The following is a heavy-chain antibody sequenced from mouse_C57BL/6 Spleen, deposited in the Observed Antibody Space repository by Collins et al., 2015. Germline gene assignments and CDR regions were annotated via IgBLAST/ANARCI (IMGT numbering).Heavy chain of an antibody. V-gene: IGHV1-9*01. Sequence: QVQLQQPGAELVMPGASVKLSCKATGYTFTGYWIEWVKQRPGHGLEWIGEILPGSGSTNYNEKFKGKATFTADTSSNTAYMQLSSLTTEDSAIYYCARSPYSNYVWFAYWGQGTLVTVSA. CDR2: ILPGSGST. J-gene: IGHJ3*01. CDR3: ARSPYSNYVWFAY. D-gene: IGHD2-5*01. CDR1: GYTFTGYW.